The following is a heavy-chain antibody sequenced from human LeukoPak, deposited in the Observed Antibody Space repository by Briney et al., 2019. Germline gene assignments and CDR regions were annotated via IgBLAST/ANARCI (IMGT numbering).Heavy chain of an antibody. V-gene: IGHV3-53*01. D-gene: IGHD4-17*01. CDR1: GFTVSSNY. J-gene: IGHJ5*02. CDR2: IYSGGST. Sequence: GGSLRLSRAASGFTVSSNYMSWVRQAPGKGLEWVSVIYSGGSTYYADSVKGRFTISRDNSKNTLYLQMNSLRAEDTAVYYCARLVTVTTPDGNWFDPWGQGTLVTVSS. CDR3: ARLVTVTTPDGNWFDP.